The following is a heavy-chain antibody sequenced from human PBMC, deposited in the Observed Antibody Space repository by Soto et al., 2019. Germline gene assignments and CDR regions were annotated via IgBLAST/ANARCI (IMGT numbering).Heavy chain of an antibody. J-gene: IGHJ6*02. D-gene: IGHD1-26*01. V-gene: IGHV3-74*01. Sequence: EVQLVESGGGLVQPGGSLRLSCAASGFTFSSYWMHWVRQAPGKGLVWVSRINSDGSSTSYADSVKGRFTISRDNAKNTLYLQMNSLRAEDTAVYYCARDLRRSRIRTELSYGMDVWGQGTTDTVSS. CDR3: ARDLRRSRIRTELSYGMDV. CDR2: INSDGSST. CDR1: GFTFSSYW.